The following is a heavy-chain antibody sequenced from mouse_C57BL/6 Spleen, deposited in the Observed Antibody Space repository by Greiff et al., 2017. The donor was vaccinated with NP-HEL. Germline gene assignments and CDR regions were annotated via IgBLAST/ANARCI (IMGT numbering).Heavy chain of an antibody. CDR2: IHPNSGST. CDR3: ARGPRGAYYYGSSFAY. J-gene: IGHJ3*01. D-gene: IGHD1-1*01. Sequence: QVQLQQPGAELVKPGASVKLSCKASGYTFTSYWMHWVKQRPGQGLEWIGMIHPNSGSTNYNEKFKSKATLTVDKSSSTAYMQLSSLTSEDSAVYYCARGPRGAYYYGSSFAYWGQGTLVTVSA. CDR1: GYTFTSYW. V-gene: IGHV1-64*01.